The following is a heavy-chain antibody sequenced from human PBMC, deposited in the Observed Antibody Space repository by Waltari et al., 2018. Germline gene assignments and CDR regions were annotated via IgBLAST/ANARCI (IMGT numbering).Heavy chain of an antibody. CDR1: GGSFSGYY. Sequence: QVQLQQWGAGLLKPSETLSLTCAVYGGSFSGYYWSWIRQPPGKGLEWIGEINHSGSTNYNPSLKSRVTRSVDTSKNQFSLKLSSVTAADTAVYYCARRGGPRYGKYYFDYWGQGTLVTVSS. D-gene: IGHD3-9*01. CDR2: INHSGST. J-gene: IGHJ4*02. CDR3: ARRGGPRYGKYYFDY. V-gene: IGHV4-34*01.